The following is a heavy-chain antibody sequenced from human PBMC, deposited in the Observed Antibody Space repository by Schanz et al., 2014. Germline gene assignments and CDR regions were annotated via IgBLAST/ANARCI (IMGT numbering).Heavy chain of an antibody. D-gene: IGHD3-10*01. V-gene: IGHV3-48*02. CDR1: GFTFSSYS. Sequence: EVQLVESGGGLVQPGGSLRLSCAASGFTFSSYSMNWVRQGPGKGLEWVSYMSSGSSTIYYADSVKGRFTISRDNAKDSLYLQMNSLRDEDTAVYYCARVGLRFGEFDNWGQGTLVTVSS. CDR3: ARVGLRFGEFDN. J-gene: IGHJ4*02. CDR2: MSSGSSTI.